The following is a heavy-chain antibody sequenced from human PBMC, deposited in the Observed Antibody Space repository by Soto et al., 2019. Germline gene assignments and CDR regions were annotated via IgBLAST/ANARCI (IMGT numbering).Heavy chain of an antibody. CDR3: ATYGSGTYKPTTFDY. CDR2: IDYSGST. V-gene: IGHV4-31*03. D-gene: IGHD3-10*01. J-gene: IGHJ4*02. Sequence: QVQLQESGPGLVKPSQTLSLTCTVSGGYISSGGYYWSWIRQHPGKGLEWIGYIDYSGSTYYNPSLKSRVTISVDTSKNQFSLKLSSVTAADTAVYYCATYGSGTYKPTTFDYWGQGTLVTVSS. CDR1: GGYISSGGYY.